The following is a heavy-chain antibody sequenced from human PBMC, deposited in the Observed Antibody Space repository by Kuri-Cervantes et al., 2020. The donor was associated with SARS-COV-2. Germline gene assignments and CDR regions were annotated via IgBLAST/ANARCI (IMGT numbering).Heavy chain of an antibody. CDR1: GFTFSSYG. Sequence: GGSLRLSCAASGFTFSSYGMHWVRQAPGKGLEWVAFIRYDGSNKYYADSVKGRFIISRDNAKNSLYLQMNSLRAEDTAVYYCARVVADYFDYWGQGTLVTVSS. D-gene: IGHD5-12*01. CDR2: IRYDGSNK. CDR3: ARVVADYFDY. V-gene: IGHV3-30*02. J-gene: IGHJ4*02.